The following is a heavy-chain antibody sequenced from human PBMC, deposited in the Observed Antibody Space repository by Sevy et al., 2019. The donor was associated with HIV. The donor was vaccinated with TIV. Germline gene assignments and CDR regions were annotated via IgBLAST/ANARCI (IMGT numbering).Heavy chain of an antibody. V-gene: IGHV4-4*02. J-gene: IGHJ5*02. CDR2: IYHSGST. Sequence: SETLSLTCAVSGGSISSSNWWSWVRQPPGKGLDWIGEIYHSGSTNYNPSLKSRVTISVDKSKNQFSLRLSSVTAADTAVYYCARGRIAATKMGWFDPWGQGTLVTVSS. CDR1: GGSISSSNW. D-gene: IGHD2-15*01. CDR3: ARGRIAATKMGWFDP.